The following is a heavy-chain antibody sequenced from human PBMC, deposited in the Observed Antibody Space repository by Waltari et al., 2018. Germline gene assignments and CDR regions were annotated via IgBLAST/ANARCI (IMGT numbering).Heavy chain of an antibody. CDR3: ARDLSGGSSYLDY. CDR2: IYYSGST. Sequence: QLQLQESGPGLVKPSETLSLTCTVSGGSISSSSYYWGWIRQPPGKGLEWIGSIYYSGSTYYNPSLKSRVTISVDTSKNQFSLKLSSVTAADTAVYYCARDLSGGSSYLDYWGQGTLVTVSS. D-gene: IGHD1-26*01. J-gene: IGHJ4*02. CDR1: GGSISSSSYY. V-gene: IGHV4-39*07.